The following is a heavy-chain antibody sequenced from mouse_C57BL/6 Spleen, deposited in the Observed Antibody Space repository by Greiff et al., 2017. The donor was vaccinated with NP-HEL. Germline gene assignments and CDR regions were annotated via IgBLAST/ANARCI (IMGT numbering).Heavy chain of an antibody. CDR1: GYAFSSSW. Sequence: VQLQQSGPELVKPGASVKISCKASGYAFSSSWMNWVKQRPGKGLEWIGRIYPGDGDTNYNGKFKGKATLTVDTSSSTAYMQLSSLTSEDSAVYYCAREFITTVVGYYAMDYWGQGTSVTVSS. CDR3: AREFITTVVGYYAMDY. CDR2: IYPGDGDT. V-gene: IGHV1-82*01. J-gene: IGHJ4*01. D-gene: IGHD1-1*01.